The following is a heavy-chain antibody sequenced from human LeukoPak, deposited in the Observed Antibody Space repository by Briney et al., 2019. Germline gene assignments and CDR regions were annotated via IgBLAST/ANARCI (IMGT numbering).Heavy chain of an antibody. CDR2: IDSVGSTT. Sequence: QPGGSLRLSCAASGFTFSTYWMHWVRQAPGKGLLWVSRIDSVGSTTSYADSVKGRFTISRDNAKNTLYLQMNSLRAEDTAVYYCARGYGSSGNEKIFDCWGQGTLVTVSS. D-gene: IGHD6-19*01. CDR1: GFTFSTYW. V-gene: IGHV3-74*01. J-gene: IGHJ4*02. CDR3: ARGYGSSGNEKIFDC.